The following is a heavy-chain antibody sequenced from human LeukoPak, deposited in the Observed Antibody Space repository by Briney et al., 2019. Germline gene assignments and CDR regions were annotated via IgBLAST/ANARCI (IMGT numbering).Heavy chain of an antibody. CDR1: GYTLTELS. Sequence: GASVKVSCKVSGYTLTELSMHWVRQAPGQGLEWMGWINPNSGGTNYAQKFQGRVTMTRDTSISTAYMELSRLRSDDTAVYYCATVGLRGAFDIWGQGTMVTVSS. CDR3: ATVGLRGAFDI. CDR2: INPNSGGT. V-gene: IGHV1-2*02. J-gene: IGHJ3*02. D-gene: IGHD4-17*01.